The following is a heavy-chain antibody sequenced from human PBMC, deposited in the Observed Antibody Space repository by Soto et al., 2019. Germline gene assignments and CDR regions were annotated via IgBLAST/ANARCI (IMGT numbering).Heavy chain of an antibody. Sequence: QVQLVQSGAEVKKPGASVKVSCKASAYTLINYYIHWVRQAPGQGLEWMGIISRSGDSTTYAQKSPGRVTVTRDTSPSTVYMELSGLSSEDTAVYYCVTAPPSTNHNPSFDYWGQGTLVTVSS. V-gene: IGHV1-46*01. J-gene: IGHJ4*02. D-gene: IGHD2-2*01. CDR3: VTAPPSTNHNPSFDY. CDR1: AYTLINYY. CDR2: ISRSGDST.